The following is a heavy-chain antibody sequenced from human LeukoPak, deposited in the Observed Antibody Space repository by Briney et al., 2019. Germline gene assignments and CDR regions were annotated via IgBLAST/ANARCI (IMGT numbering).Heavy chain of an antibody. CDR2: INPSGGST. J-gene: IGHJ3*02. CDR1: GYTFTSYY. CDR3: ARVRYYDSSGYYGGDAFDI. D-gene: IGHD3-22*01. V-gene: IGHV1-46*01. Sequence: ASVKVSCKASGYTFTSYYMHWVRQAPGQGLEWMGIINPSGGSTSYAQKFQGRVTMTRDMSTSTVCMELSSLRSEDTAVYYCARVRYYDSSGYYGGDAFDIWGQGTMVTVSS.